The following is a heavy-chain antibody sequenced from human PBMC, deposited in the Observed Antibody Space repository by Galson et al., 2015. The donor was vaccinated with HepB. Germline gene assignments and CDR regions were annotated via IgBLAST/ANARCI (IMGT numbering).Heavy chain of an antibody. J-gene: IGHJ4*02. CDR3: AAGYCSGGSCYLTRY. D-gene: IGHD2-15*01. CDR2: INSDGSST. CDR1: GFTFSSYW. Sequence: SLRLSCAASGFTFSSYWMHWVRQAPGKGLVWVSRINSDGSSTSYADSVKGRFTISRDNAKNTLYLQMNSLRAEDTAVYYCAAGYCSGGSCYLTRYWGQGTLVTVSS. V-gene: IGHV3-74*01.